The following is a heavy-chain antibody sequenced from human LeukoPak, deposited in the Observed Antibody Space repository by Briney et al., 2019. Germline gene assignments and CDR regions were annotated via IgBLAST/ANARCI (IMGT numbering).Heavy chain of an antibody. D-gene: IGHD3-3*01. CDR2: ISYTGDT. J-gene: IGHJ4*02. CDR3: ARVQGQFLESLFDFHFDY. Sequence: TLSLTCGVFGGSFSGYSWNWIRQAPGKGLEWIGDISYTGDTNYSPSLKSRVAISMDTSKNQFSLELTSVTAADTAIYYCARVQGQFLESLFDFHFDYWGQGTLVTVSS. V-gene: IGHV4-34*01. CDR1: GGSFSGYS.